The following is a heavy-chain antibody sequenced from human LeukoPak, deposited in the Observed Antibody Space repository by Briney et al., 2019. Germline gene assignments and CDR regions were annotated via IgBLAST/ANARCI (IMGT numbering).Heavy chain of an antibody. V-gene: IGHV1-2*02. J-gene: IGHJ5*02. CDR3: ARTPFYDILTGYKWFDP. CDR2: INPNSGGT. CDR1: GYTFTGYY. Sequence: ASVKVSCKASGYTFTGYYMHWVRQAPGQGLEWMGWINPNSGGTNYGQKFQGRVTMTRDTSISTAYMELSRLRSDDTAVYYCARTPFYDILTGYKWFDPWGQGTLVTVSS. D-gene: IGHD3-9*01.